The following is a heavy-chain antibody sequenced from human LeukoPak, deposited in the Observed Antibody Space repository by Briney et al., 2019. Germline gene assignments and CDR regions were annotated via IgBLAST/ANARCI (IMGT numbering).Heavy chain of an antibody. Sequence: PGGSLRLSCAASGFIFNNYGLIWVRQAQGRGLEWVSAISNDGGGTTYADFVKGRFTISRDNSKNTLFLQMNSLRADDTALYYCAKGSSGYFVDLWGQGTLVTVSS. CDR3: AKGSSGYFVDL. CDR1: GFIFNNYG. V-gene: IGHV3-23*01. CDR2: ISNDGGGT. D-gene: IGHD3-22*01. J-gene: IGHJ5*02.